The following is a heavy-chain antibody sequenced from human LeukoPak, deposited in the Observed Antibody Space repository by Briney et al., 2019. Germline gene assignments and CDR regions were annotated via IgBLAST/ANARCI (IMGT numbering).Heavy chain of an antibody. CDR2: ISDSGGST. CDR1: GFTFSSYA. Sequence: ARGSLRLSCAASGFTFSSYAMSWVRQAPGKGLEWVSAISDSGGSTYDADSVKGRFTISRDNSKNTLYLQMNSLRAEDTAVYYCAKDTSIGRYCTNGVCSPFDYRGQGTLATVSS. V-gene: IGHV3-23*01. CDR3: AKDTSIGRYCTNGVCSPFDY. D-gene: IGHD2-8*01. J-gene: IGHJ4*02.